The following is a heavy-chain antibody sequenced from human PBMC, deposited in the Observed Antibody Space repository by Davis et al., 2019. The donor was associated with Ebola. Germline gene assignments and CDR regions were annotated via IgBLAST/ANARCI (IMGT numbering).Heavy chain of an antibody. CDR3: ARLRYDLHGMDV. D-gene: IGHD3-3*01. J-gene: IGHJ6*02. V-gene: IGHV4-59*08. Sequence: SETLSLTCTVSGGSISSYYWSWIRQPPGKGLEWIGYIYYSGSTNYNPSLKSRVPISVDTSKNQFSLKLSSVTAADTALYYCARLRYDLHGMDVWGQGTTVTVSS. CDR2: IYYSGST. CDR1: GGSISSYY.